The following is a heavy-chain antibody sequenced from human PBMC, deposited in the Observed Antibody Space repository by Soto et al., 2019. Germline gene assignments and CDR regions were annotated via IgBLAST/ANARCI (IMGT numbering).Heavy chain of an antibody. J-gene: IGHJ5*02. Sequence: GGSLRLSCAISGFSVSSNYLSWVRQAPGKGLEWVSVHYSGGSTYYADSVQGRFTISRDNAKNSVYLQMDSLRVEDTAVYYCAREGALKPFSSWGQGALVTVSS. CDR3: AREGALKPFSS. V-gene: IGHV3-53*01. CDR1: GFSVSSNY. CDR2: HYSGGST.